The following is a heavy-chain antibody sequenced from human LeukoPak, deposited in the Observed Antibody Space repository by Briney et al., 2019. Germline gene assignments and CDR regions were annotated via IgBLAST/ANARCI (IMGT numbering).Heavy chain of an antibody. CDR2: INHSGST. D-gene: IGHD3-10*01. CDR1: GFTFSSYA. CDR3: ARVVKRGYYYGSGSYYYYMDV. Sequence: GSLRLSCAASGFTFSSYAMSWVRQPPGKGLEWIWEINHSGSTNYNPSLKSRVTISVDTSKNQFSLKLSSVTAADTAVYYCARVVKRGYYYGSGSYYYYMDVWGQGTLVTVSS. V-gene: IGHV4-34*01. J-gene: IGHJ6*03.